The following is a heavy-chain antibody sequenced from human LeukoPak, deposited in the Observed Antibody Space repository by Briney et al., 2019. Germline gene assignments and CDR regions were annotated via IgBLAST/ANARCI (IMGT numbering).Heavy chain of an antibody. CDR1: GFTFSSYS. J-gene: IGHJ4*02. Sequence: PGGSLRLSCAASGFTFSSYSMNWVRQAPGKGLEWVSYISSSSSTIYYADSVKGRFTISRDNAKNSPYLQMNSLRAEDTAVYYCARDQHGDSFDYWGQGTLVTVSS. V-gene: IGHV3-48*01. D-gene: IGHD4-17*01. CDR3: ARDQHGDSFDY. CDR2: ISSSSSTI.